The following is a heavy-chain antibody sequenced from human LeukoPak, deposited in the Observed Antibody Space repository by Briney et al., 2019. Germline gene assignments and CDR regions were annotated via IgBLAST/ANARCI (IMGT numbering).Heavy chain of an antibody. Sequence: GGSLRLSCATSGFTVSSNYMSWVRQAPGKGLEWVSVIYSSGSTYYADSVKGRFTISRDNSENTLYLQMNSLRAEDTAVYYCARRYITGWHFDYWGQGTLVTVSS. D-gene: IGHD6-19*01. J-gene: IGHJ4*02. CDR2: IYSSGST. CDR1: GFTVSSNY. CDR3: ARRYITGWHFDY. V-gene: IGHV3-66*01.